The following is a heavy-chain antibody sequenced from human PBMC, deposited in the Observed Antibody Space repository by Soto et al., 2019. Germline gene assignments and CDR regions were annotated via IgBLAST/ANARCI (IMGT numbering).Heavy chain of an antibody. D-gene: IGHD5-18*01. CDR2: IRSKSYSYAT. CDR3: IRLAVDPAMAYDY. Sequence: EVQLVESGGGLVQPGGSLKLSCAASGFTFSGSAMHWVRQASGKGLEWVARIRSKSYSYATAYAASVKGRFTISRDDSKNTAYLQMNSLKTEDTAVDYCIRLAVDPAMAYDYWGQGILVTVSS. V-gene: IGHV3-73*01. CDR1: GFTFSGSA. J-gene: IGHJ4*02.